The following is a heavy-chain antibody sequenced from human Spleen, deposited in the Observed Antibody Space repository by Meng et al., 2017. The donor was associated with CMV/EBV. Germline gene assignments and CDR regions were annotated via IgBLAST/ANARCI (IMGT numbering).Heavy chain of an antibody. CDR1: GASMKTSSYY. CDR3: ARDPYCGGDCYPPAGMDV. J-gene: IGHJ6*02. V-gene: IGHV4-39*07. Sequence: GSLRLSCSVSGASMKTSSYYWGWIRQPPGKGLEWIGGVYYSGSTYYNPSLESRVSISVDTSKNQFSLKLSSVTAADTAVYYCARDPYCGGDCYPPAGMDVWGQGTTVTVSS. D-gene: IGHD2-21*01. CDR2: VYYSGST.